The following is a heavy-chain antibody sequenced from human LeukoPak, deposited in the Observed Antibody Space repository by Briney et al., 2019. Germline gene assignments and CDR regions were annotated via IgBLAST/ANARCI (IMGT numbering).Heavy chain of an antibody. CDR3: ARVGYSSSWYFDY. CDR1: GYTFTSYY. D-gene: IGHD6-13*01. CDR2: INPNSGGT. V-gene: IGHV1-2*06. Sequence: GASVKVSCKASGYTFTSYYMHWVRQAPGQGLEWMGRINPNSGGTNYAQKFQGRVTMTRYTSISTAYMELSRLRSDDTAVYYCARVGYSSSWYFDYWGQGTLVTVSS. J-gene: IGHJ4*02.